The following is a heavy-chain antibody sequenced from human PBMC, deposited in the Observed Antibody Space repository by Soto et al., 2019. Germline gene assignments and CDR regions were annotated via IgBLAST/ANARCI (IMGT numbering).Heavy chain of an antibody. CDR3: AKVPVEMATIGYYYYYGVDV. D-gene: IGHD5-12*01. CDR2: IVYRENT. J-gene: IGHJ6*02. V-gene: IGHV4-61*01. Sequence: SETLSLPCTVSGDSVTSGSHYWGWIRQRPGKGREYIGYIVYRENTSYHPSLKSRVTTAVDTTKNLFSLKLSSVPAADTALYYCAKVPVEMATIGYYYYYGVDVWGQGTTVTVSS. CDR1: GDSVTSGSHY.